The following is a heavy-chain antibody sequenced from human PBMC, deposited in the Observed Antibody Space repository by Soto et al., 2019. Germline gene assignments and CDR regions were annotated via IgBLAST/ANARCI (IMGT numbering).Heavy chain of an antibody. Sequence: ALVKVSCKASGYTFTSYGISWVRQAPGQGLEWMGWISAYNGNTNYAQKLQGRVTMTTDTSTSTAYMELRSLRSDDTAVYYCARGRNCSGGSCYLYYYGMDVWGQGTTVTVSS. CDR1: GYTFTSYG. J-gene: IGHJ6*02. D-gene: IGHD2-15*01. CDR2: ISAYNGNT. V-gene: IGHV1-18*01. CDR3: ARGRNCSGGSCYLYYYGMDV.